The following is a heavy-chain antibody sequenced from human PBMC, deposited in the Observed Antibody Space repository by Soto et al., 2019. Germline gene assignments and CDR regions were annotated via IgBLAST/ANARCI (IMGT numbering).Heavy chain of an antibody. Sequence: ASVKGSCKASGYTFNNYDINWVRQATGQGLEWMGRMTPNSGNTDYAQRFQGRVSMTRDTSISTAYMELSSLTSDDTAVYYCGRAPRYHFPRKGDYHSSSMDVWGKGPTATVS. V-gene: IGHV1-8*01. D-gene: IGHD1-20*01. CDR2: MTPNSGNT. CDR1: GYTFNNYD. J-gene: IGHJ6*03. CDR3: GRAPRYHFPRKGDYHSSSMDV.